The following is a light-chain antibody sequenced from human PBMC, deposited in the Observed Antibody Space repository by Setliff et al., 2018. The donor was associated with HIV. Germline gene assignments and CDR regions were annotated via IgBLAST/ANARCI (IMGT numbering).Light chain of an antibody. V-gene: IGLV2-14*01. Sequence: QSVLTQPASVSGSPGQSITISCTGTNSDIGGYNYVSWYQQLPGKAPKLMIFQVINRPSGVPDRFSGSKSGTSASLAITGLQAEDEADYYCQSYDSSLSASVFGGGTKVTVL. CDR1: NSDIGGYNY. CDR3: QSYDSSLSASV. CDR2: QVI. J-gene: IGLJ2*01.